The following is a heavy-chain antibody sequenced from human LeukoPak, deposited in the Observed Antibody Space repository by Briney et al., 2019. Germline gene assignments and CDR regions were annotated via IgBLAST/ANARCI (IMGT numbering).Heavy chain of an antibody. D-gene: IGHD3-10*01. CDR3: AKEPGYGSGSHYTYFDY. CDR1: GFTFSSYG. J-gene: IGHJ4*02. CDR2: ISYDGNNK. Sequence: PGRSLRLSCAASGFTFSSYGMHWVRQAPGKGLEWVAVISYDGNNKFYTDSVKGRFTISRDNSKSTLYLQMNSLRVEDTAVYYCAKEPGYGSGSHYTYFDYWGQGNLVTVSS. V-gene: IGHV3-30*18.